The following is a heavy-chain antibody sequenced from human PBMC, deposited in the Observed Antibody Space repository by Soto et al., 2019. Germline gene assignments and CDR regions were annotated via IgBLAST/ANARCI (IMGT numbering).Heavy chain of an antibody. Sequence: SETLSLTCAVSGGSISTGGYSWSWIRQPPGKGLEWIGYIYHSGSTYYNPSLKSRVTISVDRSKNQFSLKLSSVTAADTAVYYCARVSRGVIDYWGQGTLVTVSS. V-gene: IGHV4-30-2*01. CDR3: ARVSRGVIDY. CDR2: IYHSGST. J-gene: IGHJ4*02. CDR1: GGSISTGGYS. D-gene: IGHD3-10*01.